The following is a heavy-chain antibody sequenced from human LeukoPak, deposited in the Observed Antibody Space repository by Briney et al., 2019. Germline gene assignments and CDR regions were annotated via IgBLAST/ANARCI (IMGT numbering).Heavy chain of an antibody. Sequence: GGSLRLSCAASGFTFSSYAMSWDRQAPGKGLEWVSAISGSGGSTYCADSVKGRFTISRDNSKNTLYLQMNSLRAEDTAVYYCAKIYPSGHYDSSGEYWGQGTLVTVSS. CDR3: AKIYPSGHYDSSGEY. CDR2: ISGSGGST. J-gene: IGHJ4*02. CDR1: GFTFSSYA. D-gene: IGHD3-22*01. V-gene: IGHV3-23*01.